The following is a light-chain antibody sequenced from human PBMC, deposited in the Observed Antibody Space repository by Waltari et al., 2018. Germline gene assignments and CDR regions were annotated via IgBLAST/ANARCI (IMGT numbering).Light chain of an antibody. V-gene: IGKV1-39*01. CDR3: QQSYSTPQT. Sequence: DIQMTQSPSSLSASVGDRVPIHCRASQSISSYLNWYQQKPGKAPKLLIYAASSLQSGVPSRFSGSGSGTDFTLTISSLQPEDFATYYCQQSYSTPQTFGQGTKVEIK. CDR2: AAS. CDR1: QSISSY. J-gene: IGKJ1*01.